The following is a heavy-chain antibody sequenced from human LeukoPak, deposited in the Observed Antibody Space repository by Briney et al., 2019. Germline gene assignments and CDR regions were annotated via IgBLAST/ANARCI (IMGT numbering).Heavy chain of an antibody. CDR2: IKQDGSEK. D-gene: IGHD6-19*01. Sequence: GGSLRLSCAASGFTFSSYWMSWVRQAPGKGLEWVANIKQDGSEKYYVDSVKGRFTISRDNAKNSLYLQMNSLRAEDTAVYYCARDDRYSSGWYSNYYGMDVWGQGTTVTVSS. CDR1: GFTFSSYW. V-gene: IGHV3-7*01. J-gene: IGHJ6*02. CDR3: ARDDRYSSGWYSNYYGMDV.